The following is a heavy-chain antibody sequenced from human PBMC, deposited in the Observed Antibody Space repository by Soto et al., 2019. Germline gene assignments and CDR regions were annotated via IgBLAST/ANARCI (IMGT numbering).Heavy chain of an antibody. Sequence: QVQLVQSGAEVKKPGASVKVSCKASGYTFTSYGISWVRQAPGQGLEWMGWISAYTGNTHYAQKLQGRVTMTTDTSTSTAYMELRSLRSDDTAVYYCARDAGAGTDYIWGSYRPFDYWGQGTLVTVSS. D-gene: IGHD3-16*02. J-gene: IGHJ4*02. CDR1: GYTFTSYG. V-gene: IGHV1-18*01. CDR3: ARDAGAGTDYIWGSYRPFDY. CDR2: ISAYTGNT.